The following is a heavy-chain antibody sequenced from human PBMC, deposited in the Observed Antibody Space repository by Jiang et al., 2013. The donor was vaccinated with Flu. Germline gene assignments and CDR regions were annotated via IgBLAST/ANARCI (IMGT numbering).Heavy chain of an antibody. CDR1: GGTFRSYS. D-gene: IGHD3-10*01. Sequence: VQLVESGAEVKKPGSSVKVSCKTSGGTFRSYSFSWVRQAPGKGLEWLGGISTISGSADYAEKFQGRVTIEADESTSTVSMEVSSLRSEDTAVYYCARSSGSSWDHYQYGLFVWGQGTTVT. CDR2: ISTISGSA. V-gene: IGHV1-69*01. J-gene: IGHJ6*02. CDR3: ARSSGSSWDHYQYGLFV.